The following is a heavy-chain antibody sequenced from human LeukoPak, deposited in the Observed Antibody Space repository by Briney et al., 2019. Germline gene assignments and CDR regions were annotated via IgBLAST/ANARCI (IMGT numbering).Heavy chain of an antibody. CDR2: INSDGRMT. V-gene: IGHV3-74*01. CDR3: ARVGSTDSPHAFDI. Sequence: GGSLRLSCGASGFSFSDYTMDWVRQAPGKGLVWVSGINSDGRMTRYAESVKGRFTISRDNAKNTLYLQMNSLRAEDTSVYYCARVGSTDSPHAFDIWGQGTMVTVSS. J-gene: IGHJ3*02. D-gene: IGHD2-21*02. CDR1: GFSFSDYT.